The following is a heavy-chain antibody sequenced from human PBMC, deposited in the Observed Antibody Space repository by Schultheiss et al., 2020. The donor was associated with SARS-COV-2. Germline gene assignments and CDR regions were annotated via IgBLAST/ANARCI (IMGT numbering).Heavy chain of an antibody. V-gene: IGHV3-23*01. CDR1: GFTVSSNY. J-gene: IGHJ4*02. D-gene: IGHD6-13*01. CDR2: ISGSGGST. CDR3: ATRYSSSWSVDY. Sequence: GGSLRLSCAASGFTVSSNYMSWVRQAPGKGLEWVSVISGSGGSTYYADSVKGRFTISRDNSKNTLFLQMSSLRAEDTAVYYCATRYSSSWSVDYWGQGTLVTVSS.